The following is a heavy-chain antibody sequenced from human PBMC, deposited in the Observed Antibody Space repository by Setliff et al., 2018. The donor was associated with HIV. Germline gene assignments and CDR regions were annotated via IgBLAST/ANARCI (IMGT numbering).Heavy chain of an antibody. CDR3: ARGRLSWSPDF. CDR1: GYSFTNYG. J-gene: IGHJ4*02. Sequence: ASVKVSCKASGYSFTNYGINWVRQSPGQGLEWLGWMNPNSGRAGSAQMFQGRLTMTRDTSTSTAYMELSSLTSDDTAIYYCARGRLSWSPDFWGQGPLVTVSS. V-gene: IGHV1-8*02. CDR2: MNPNSGRA.